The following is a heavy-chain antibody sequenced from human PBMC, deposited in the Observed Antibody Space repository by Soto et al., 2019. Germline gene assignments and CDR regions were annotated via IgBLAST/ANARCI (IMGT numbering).Heavy chain of an antibody. CDR3: ARDRGPTVTRNFDY. Sequence: ASVKVSCKASGYTFTGYYMHRVRQAPGQGLEWMGWINPNSGGTNYAQKFQGWVTMTRDTSISTAYMELSRLRSDDTAVYYCARDRGPTVTRNFDYWGQGTLVTVSS. CDR1: GYTFTGYY. CDR2: INPNSGGT. V-gene: IGHV1-2*04. D-gene: IGHD4-17*01. J-gene: IGHJ4*02.